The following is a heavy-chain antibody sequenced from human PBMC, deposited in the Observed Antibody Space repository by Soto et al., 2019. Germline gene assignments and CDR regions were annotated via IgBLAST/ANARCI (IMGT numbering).Heavy chain of an antibody. CDR2: IYYSGST. D-gene: IGHD1-26*01. J-gene: IGHJ5*02. V-gene: IGHV4-59*01. CDR3: ARLHKFSLPRLGNNWFDP. CDR1: DFYISSFC. Sequence: SETLSLTCTVSDFYISSFCLSWIRQHPGKGLEWIGYIYYSGSTNYNPSLKSRVTISVDTSKNQFSLKLSSVTAADTAVYYCARLHKFSLPRLGNNWFDPWGQGTLVTVSS.